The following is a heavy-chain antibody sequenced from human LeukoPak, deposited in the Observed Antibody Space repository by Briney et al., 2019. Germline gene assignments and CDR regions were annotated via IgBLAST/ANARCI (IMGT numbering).Heavy chain of an antibody. V-gene: IGHV4-59*01. CDR1: GGSISSYY. CDR2: IYYSGST. D-gene: IGHD3-22*01. CDR3: ARDSTMSWFDP. J-gene: IGHJ5*02. Sequence: SETLSLTCTVSGGSISSYYWSWIRQPPGKGLEWIGCIYYSGSTNYNPSLKSRVTISVDTSKNQFSLKLSSVTAAETAVYYCARDSTMSWFDPWGQGTLVTVSS.